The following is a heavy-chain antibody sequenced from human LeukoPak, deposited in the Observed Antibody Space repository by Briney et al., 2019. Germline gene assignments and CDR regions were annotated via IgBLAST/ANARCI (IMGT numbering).Heavy chain of an antibody. Sequence: PGGSLRLSCAASGFTVSSNYMSWVRQAPGKGLEWVSSIYIGGSTYYAASVKGRFTISRDNPNNTLYLQMHSLRAEDTAVYYCARESFRFGIWGQGTLVTVSS. CDR3: ARESFRFGI. V-gene: IGHV3-66*01. CDR2: IYIGGST. J-gene: IGHJ4*02. CDR1: GFTVSSNY. D-gene: IGHD3-16*01.